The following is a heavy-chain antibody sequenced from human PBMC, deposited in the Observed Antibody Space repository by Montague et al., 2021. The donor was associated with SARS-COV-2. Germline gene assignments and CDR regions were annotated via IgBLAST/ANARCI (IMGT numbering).Heavy chain of an antibody. CDR2: INHSGST. J-gene: IGHJ6*02. D-gene: IGHD4-17*01. V-gene: IGHV4-34*01. CDR1: DGSFSGYY. CDR3: ARSTVTNTPFGFSNKLRSRYNGMDV. Sequence: SETLSLTCAVYDGSFSGYYLNWIRQPPGKGPEWIGEINHSGSTNYNPSLKSRVTIAVDTSKNQVSLKLTSVTAADTAVFYCARSTVTNTPFGFSNKLRSRYNGMDVWGQGTTVTVSS.